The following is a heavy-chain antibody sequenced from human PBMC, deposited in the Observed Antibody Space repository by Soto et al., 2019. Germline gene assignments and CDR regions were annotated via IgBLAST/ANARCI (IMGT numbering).Heavy chain of an antibody. CDR2: INTSNDNK. CDR1: GYAFTNYG. CDR3: ARDPGAASFDF. Sequence: ASVKVSCKASGYAFTNYGISWVRQAPGEGLEWVGWINTSNDNKLYAQKLQGRLTLTTDTSTSTAYMDLTTLRSDDTAVYFCARDPGAASFDFWAQGTLVTVSS. V-gene: IGHV1-18*01. D-gene: IGHD2-15*01. J-gene: IGHJ4*02.